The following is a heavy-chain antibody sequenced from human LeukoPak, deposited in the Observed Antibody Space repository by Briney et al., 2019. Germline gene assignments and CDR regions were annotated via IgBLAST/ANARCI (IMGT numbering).Heavy chain of an antibody. CDR1: GYTFTGYY. J-gene: IGHJ4*02. Sequence: ASVKVSCKASGYTFTGYYMHWVRQAPGQGLEWMGWINPNSGGTNYAQKFQGRVTMTRDTSISTAYMELSRLRSDDTAVYYCARGSVLYCSGGSCYTEDYGGQETLVTVSS. D-gene: IGHD2-15*01. CDR2: INPNSGGT. V-gene: IGHV1-2*02. CDR3: ARGSVLYCSGGSCYTEDY.